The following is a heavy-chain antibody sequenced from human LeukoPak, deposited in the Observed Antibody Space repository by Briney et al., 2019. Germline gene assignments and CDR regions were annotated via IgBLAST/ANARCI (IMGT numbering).Heavy chain of an antibody. CDR3: AREMYYDFWSGYWTWFDP. V-gene: IGHV1-69*01. Sequence: GASVKVSCKASGGTFSSYAISWVRQAPGQGLEWMGGIIPIFGTANYAQKFQGRVTITADESTSTAYMELSSLRSEDTAVYYCAREMYYDFWSGYWTWFDPWGQGTLVTVSS. CDR1: GGTFSSYA. D-gene: IGHD3-3*01. J-gene: IGHJ5*02. CDR2: IIPIFGTA.